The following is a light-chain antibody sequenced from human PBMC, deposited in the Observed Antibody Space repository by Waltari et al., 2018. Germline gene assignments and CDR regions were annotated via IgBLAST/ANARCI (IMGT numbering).Light chain of an antibody. CDR2: AAS. V-gene: IGKV1-27*01. J-gene: IGKJ4*01. CDR1: QGISNY. CDR3: QKYNSAPT. Sequence: DIQMTQSPSSLSASVGDRVTITCRASQGISNYLAWYQQKPGKVPKLLIYAASTLQAGVPARFSGSGSGTDFTLTISSLQPEDVATYYCQKYNSAPTFGGGTKVKIK.